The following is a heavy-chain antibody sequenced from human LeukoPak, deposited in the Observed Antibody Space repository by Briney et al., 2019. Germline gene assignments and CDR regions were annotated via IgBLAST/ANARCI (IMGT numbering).Heavy chain of an antibody. Sequence: ASVKVSCKAPGYTFTSYDINWVRQATGQGLEWMGWMNPNSGNTGYAQKFQGRVTMTRNTSISTAYMELSSLRSEDTAVYYCARGRRLLWFGELLPENYYYYGMDVWGQGTTVTVSS. CDR2: MNPNSGNT. J-gene: IGHJ6*02. V-gene: IGHV1-8*01. CDR1: GYTFTSYD. D-gene: IGHD3-10*01. CDR3: ARGRRLLWFGELLPENYYYYGMDV.